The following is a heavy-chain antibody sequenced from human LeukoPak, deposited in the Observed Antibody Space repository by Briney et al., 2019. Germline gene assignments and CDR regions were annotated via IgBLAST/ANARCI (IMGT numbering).Heavy chain of an antibody. CDR1: GYTLTSYD. CDR2: MNPNSGNT. CDR3: ARDGRHDFWSGYLYYYYGMDV. J-gene: IGHJ6*02. D-gene: IGHD3-3*01. V-gene: IGHV1-8*01. Sequence: ASVKVSCKASGYTLTSYDINWVRQATGQGLEWMGWMNPNSGNTGYAQKFQGRVTMTTDTSTSTAYMELRSLRSDDTAVYYCARDGRHDFWSGYLYYYYGMDVWGQGTTVTVSS.